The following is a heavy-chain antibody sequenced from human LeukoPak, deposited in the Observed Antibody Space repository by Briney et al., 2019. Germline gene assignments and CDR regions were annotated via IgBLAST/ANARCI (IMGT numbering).Heavy chain of an antibody. CDR3: ARRRYYGSGSHYYYYYMDV. CDR2: ISAYNGNT. CDR1: GYTFTSYG. J-gene: IGHJ6*03. V-gene: IGHV1-18*01. D-gene: IGHD3-10*01. Sequence: GASVKVSCKASGYTFTSYGISWVRQAPGQGLEWMGWISAYNGNTNYAQKLQGRVTMTTDTSTSIAYMELRSLRSDDTAVYYCARRRYYGSGSHYYYYYMDVWGKGTTVTVSS.